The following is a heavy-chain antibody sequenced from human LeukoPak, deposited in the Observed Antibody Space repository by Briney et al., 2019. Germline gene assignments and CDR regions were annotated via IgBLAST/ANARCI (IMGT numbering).Heavy chain of an antibody. CDR3: ARESITEAHFYAY. D-gene: IGHD2/OR15-2a*01. CDR1: GYTFTAYY. J-gene: IGHJ4*02. CDR2: INPNTGGT. V-gene: IGHV1-2*02. Sequence: ASVKVSCKASGYTFTAYYIHWVRQAPGQGLEWMGWINPNTGGTNYAQKFQGRVTMTRDTSISTVYMELSRLRSDDTAVYYCARESITEAHFYAYGGQEPWSPSPQ.